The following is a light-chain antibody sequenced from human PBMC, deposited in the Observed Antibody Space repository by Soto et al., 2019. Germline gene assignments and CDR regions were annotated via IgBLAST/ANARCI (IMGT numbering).Light chain of an antibody. CDR2: AAS. J-gene: IGKJ3*01. CDR3: LQHNSYPFT. CDR1: QGIRND. V-gene: IGKV1-17*01. Sequence: DIQMTQSPSSLSASVGDRVTITCRASQGIRNDLGWYQQKPGKAPKRLIYAASSLQSGVPSRFKGSGSGTKITPNNRRLQPEDFATYYCLQHNSYPFTFGPGTKVDIK.